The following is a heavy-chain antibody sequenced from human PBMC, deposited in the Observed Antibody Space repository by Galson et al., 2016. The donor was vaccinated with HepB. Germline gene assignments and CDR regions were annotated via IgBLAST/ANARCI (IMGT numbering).Heavy chain of an antibody. D-gene: IGHD3-10*01. J-gene: IGHJ4*02. CDR2: IYYTGST. CDR1: GASVNSGGYL. CDR3: ARARGRSFGEFPEAYFDF. Sequence: ETLSLTCSVSGASVNSGGYLWSWIRQPPGKGLQWIGYIYYTGSTHYNPSVKSRVSMSMDTSNNQFSLKVTSVTAADTALYYCARARGRSFGEFPEAYFDFWGQGTLVSVSS. V-gene: IGHV4-61*08.